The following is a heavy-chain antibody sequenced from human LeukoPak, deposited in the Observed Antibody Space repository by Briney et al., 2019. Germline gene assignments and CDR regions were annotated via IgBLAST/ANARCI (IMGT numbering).Heavy chain of an antibody. CDR2: IYYSGST. CDR3: ARDVGATPGYFDY. J-gene: IGHJ4*02. CDR1: GGSISSYY. Sequence: SETLSLTCTVSGGSISSYYWRWIRHPPARGLEGIGYIYYSGSTNYNPSLKGRVTISVDTSKNQFSLKLSSVTAADTAVYYCARDVGATPGYFDYWGQGTLVTVSS. V-gene: IGHV4-59*01. D-gene: IGHD1-26*01.